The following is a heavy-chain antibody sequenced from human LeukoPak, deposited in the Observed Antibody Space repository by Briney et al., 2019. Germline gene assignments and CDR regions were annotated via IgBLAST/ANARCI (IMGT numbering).Heavy chain of an antibody. CDR3: AKESGYYHY. Sequence: GGSLRLSCAASGFTVNNNYVNWVRQAPGKGLEWVSIIYGGGDTSYADSVKGRFTISRDNSKNTVYLQTNSLRAEDTAVYYCAKESGYYHYWGQGTLVTVSS. CDR1: GFTVNNNY. V-gene: IGHV3-53*01. J-gene: IGHJ4*02. CDR2: IYGGGDT. D-gene: IGHD3-3*01.